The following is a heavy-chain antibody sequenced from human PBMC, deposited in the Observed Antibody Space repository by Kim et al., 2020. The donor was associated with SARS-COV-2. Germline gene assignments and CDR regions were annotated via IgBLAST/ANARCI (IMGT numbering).Heavy chain of an antibody. J-gene: IGHJ3*02. V-gene: IGHV4-59*09. CDR3: ARGEVVTEVFAAFDI. Sequence: PSLMSRVTLAVATSKNQFSLKLGSVTAADTAVYYCARGEVVTEVFAAFDIWGQGTMVTVSS. D-gene: IGHD2-15*01.